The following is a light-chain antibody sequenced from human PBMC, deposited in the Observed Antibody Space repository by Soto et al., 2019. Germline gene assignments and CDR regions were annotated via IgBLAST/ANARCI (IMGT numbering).Light chain of an antibody. CDR1: QSISSW. CDR3: QQYNSYSEA. V-gene: IGKV1-5*01. Sequence: DMQMTPCPSTLTASVGDRDTITCRASQSISSWLAWYQQKPGQAPKLLIYDASSLESGVPSRFSGSGSGTEFTLTISSLQPDDFATYYCQQYNSYSEAFGQGTKVDI. J-gene: IGKJ1*01. CDR2: DAS.